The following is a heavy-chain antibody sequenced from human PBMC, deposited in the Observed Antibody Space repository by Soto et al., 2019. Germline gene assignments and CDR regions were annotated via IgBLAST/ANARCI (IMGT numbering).Heavy chain of an antibody. J-gene: IGHJ4*02. Sequence: QVQLVESGGGVVQPGMSLSLSCAASGFTFSDYAMDWVRQAPGKGLEWVALTSHDERKISYADSVKGRFTISRGNSEKTLYLQMYSLSAEDTAVYYCARGRYINGWYYYDYWGQGTLVTVSS. D-gene: IGHD6-19*01. V-gene: IGHV3-33*01. CDR3: ARGRYINGWYYYDY. CDR1: GFTFSDYA. CDR2: TSHDERKI.